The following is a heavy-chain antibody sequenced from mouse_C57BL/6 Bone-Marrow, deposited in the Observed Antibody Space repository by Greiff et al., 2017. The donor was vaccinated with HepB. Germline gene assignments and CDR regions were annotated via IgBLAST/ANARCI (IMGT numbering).Heavy chain of an antibody. D-gene: IGHD1-1*01. CDR1: GYTFTSYW. V-gene: IGHV1-64*01. CDR3: ARVPPYYGSSHWYFDV. CDR2: IHPNSGST. Sequence: VQLQQPGAELVKPGASVKLSCKASGYTFTSYWMHWVKQRPGQGLEWIGMIHPNSGSTNYNEKFKSKATLTVDKSSSTAYMQLSSLTSEDSAVYYCARVPPYYGSSHWYFDVWGTGTTVTVSS. J-gene: IGHJ1*03.